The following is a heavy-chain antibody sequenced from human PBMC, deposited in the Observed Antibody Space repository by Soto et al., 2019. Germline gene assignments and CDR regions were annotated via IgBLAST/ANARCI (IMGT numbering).Heavy chain of an antibody. CDR3: ARHWIGSRDAFDI. CDR2: IYYSGST. Sequence: PSETLSLTCTVSGGSISSYYWSWIRQPPGKGLEWIGYIYYSGSTNYNPSLKSRVTISVDTSKNQFSLKLSSVTAADTAVYYCARHWIGSRDAFDIWGQGTRVTVSS. V-gene: IGHV4-59*08. CDR1: GGSISSYY. J-gene: IGHJ3*02. D-gene: IGHD2-2*03.